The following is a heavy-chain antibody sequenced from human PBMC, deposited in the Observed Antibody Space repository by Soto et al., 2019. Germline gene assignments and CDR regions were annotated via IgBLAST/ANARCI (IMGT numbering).Heavy chain of an antibody. CDR3: ARQRIAVAGTFDY. V-gene: IGHV4-39*01. Sequence: QLQLQESGPGLVKPSETLSLTCTVSGGSISSSSYYWGWIRQPPGKGLEWIGSIYYSGSTYYNPSLKRRVTISVDTSKNQFSLKLSSVTAADTAVYYCARQRIAVAGTFDYWGQGTLVTVSS. CDR2: IYYSGST. J-gene: IGHJ4*02. CDR1: GGSISSSSYY. D-gene: IGHD6-19*01.